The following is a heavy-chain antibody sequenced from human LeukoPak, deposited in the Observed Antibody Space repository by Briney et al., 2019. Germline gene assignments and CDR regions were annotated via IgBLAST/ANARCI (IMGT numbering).Heavy chain of an antibody. CDR3: ARGPKGIVVVPAAIKVPYYYYMDV. Sequence: ASVKVSCKASGGTFSSYAISWVRQAPGQGLEWMGGIIPIFGTANYAQKFQGRATITADESTSTAYMELSSLRSEDTAVYYCARGPKGIVVVPAAIKVPYYYYMDVWGKGTTVTVSS. CDR1: GGTFSSYA. CDR2: IIPIFGTA. D-gene: IGHD2-2*01. J-gene: IGHJ6*03. V-gene: IGHV1-69*01.